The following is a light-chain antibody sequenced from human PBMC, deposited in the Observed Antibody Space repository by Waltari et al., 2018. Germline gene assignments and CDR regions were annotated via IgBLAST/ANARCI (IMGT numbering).Light chain of an antibody. J-gene: IGKJ1*01. CDR2: WAS. Sequence: LMTQSPDSLAVSLGERATINCKSSQSVLYNLNNKNYLAWYQQKPGQPPKLLIYWASNRESGVPDRVSGSGSGTDFTLTISSLQAEDVGVYYCQQYYSTPQTFGQGTKVEIK. V-gene: IGKV4-1*01. CDR3: QQYYSTPQT. CDR1: QSVLYNLNNKNY.